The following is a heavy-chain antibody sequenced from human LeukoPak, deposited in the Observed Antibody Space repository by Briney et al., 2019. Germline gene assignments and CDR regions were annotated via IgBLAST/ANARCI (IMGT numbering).Heavy chain of an antibody. CDR3: ARGPRYCSSTSCYGRYYYYYYMDV. CDR2: INPNSGGT. Sequence: ASVTVSCTASGYAFTGYYMHWVRQAPGQGLEWMGWINPNSGGTNYAQKFQGRVTMTRHTSISTAYMELSRLRSDDTAVYYCARGPRYCSSTSCYGRYYYYYYMDVWGKGTTVTVSS. D-gene: IGHD2-2*01. CDR1: GYAFTGYY. J-gene: IGHJ6*03. V-gene: IGHV1-2*02.